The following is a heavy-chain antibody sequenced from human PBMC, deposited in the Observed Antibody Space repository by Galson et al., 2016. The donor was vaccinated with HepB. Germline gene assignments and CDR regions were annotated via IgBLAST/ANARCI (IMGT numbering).Heavy chain of an antibody. CDR3: ARVTGNTHETYYYYAMDV. V-gene: IGHV4-4*02. Sequence: SETLSLTCAVSGGSISSTNYWSWVRQPPGKGLEWIGEISHSGNSNYNPSLKSRAPMSVDKSNNQFSLRLGSVTAADTALYYCARVTGNTHETYYYYAMDVWGQGTTVTVSS. CDR2: ISHSGNS. CDR1: GGSISSTNY. J-gene: IGHJ6*02.